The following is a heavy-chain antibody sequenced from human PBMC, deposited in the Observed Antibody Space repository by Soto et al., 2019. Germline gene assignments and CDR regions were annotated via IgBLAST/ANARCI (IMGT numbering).Heavy chain of an antibody. Sequence: VGSLRLSCATSGFTFSNYAMSWVRQAPGKGLEWVSAVSGSGDSTYYADSVKGRFTISRDNSKNTLYLQMNSLRAEDTAVYYCAKDLPSARPYYFYYYGMDVWGQGTTVTVSS. D-gene: IGHD6-6*01. J-gene: IGHJ6*02. V-gene: IGHV3-23*01. CDR1: GFTFSNYA. CDR2: VSGSGDST. CDR3: AKDLPSARPYYFYYYGMDV.